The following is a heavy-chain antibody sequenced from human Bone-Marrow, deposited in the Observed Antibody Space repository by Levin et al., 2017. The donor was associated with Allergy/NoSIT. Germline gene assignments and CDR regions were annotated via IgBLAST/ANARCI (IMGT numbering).Heavy chain of an antibody. CDR2: ISNNGRT. D-gene: IGHD6-25*01. CDR1: GGSISSFF. V-gene: IGHV4-59*12. CDR3: ARINQASGFKNWFDP. Sequence: SQTLSLTCNVSGGSISSFFWSWIRQTPGKGLEWIGYISNNGRTNYNPSLKSRVLMSVDKSTNQFSLMVNSVTAADTAVYYCARINQASGFKNWFDPWGPGILVAVS. J-gene: IGHJ5*02.